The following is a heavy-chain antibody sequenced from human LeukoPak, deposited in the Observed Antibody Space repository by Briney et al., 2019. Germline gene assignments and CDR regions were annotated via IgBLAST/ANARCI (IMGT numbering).Heavy chain of an antibody. CDR1: GGSFSGYY. D-gene: IGHD4-17*01. CDR3: ARDVLYYGDYMFDY. J-gene: IGHJ4*02. V-gene: IGHV4-34*01. CDR2: INHSGST. Sequence: SETLSLTCAVYGGSFSGYYWSWIRQPPGKGLEWIGEINHSGSTNYNPSLKSRVTISVDTSKNQFSLKLSSMTAADTAVYYCARDVLYYGDYMFDYWGQGTLVTVSS.